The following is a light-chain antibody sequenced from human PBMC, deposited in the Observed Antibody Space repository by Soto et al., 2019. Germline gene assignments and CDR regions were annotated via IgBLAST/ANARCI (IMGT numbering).Light chain of an antibody. V-gene: IGKV3-20*01. CDR2: GAS. CDR1: QSVRSNF. J-gene: IGKJ4*01. CDR3: QEFGGSLT. Sequence: EIVLTQSPGTLSLSPGERATLSCRASQSVRSNFLAWYQQKPGQAPRLLIYGASNRATGIPDRFSGSGSGTDFTLTISRLEPEDFAVYYCQEFGGSLTFGGGTKVDIK.